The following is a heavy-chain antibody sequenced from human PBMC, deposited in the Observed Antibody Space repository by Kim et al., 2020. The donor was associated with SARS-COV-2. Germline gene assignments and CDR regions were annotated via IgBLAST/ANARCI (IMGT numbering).Heavy chain of an antibody. J-gene: IGHJ4*02. CDR3: ARVAGGSSPYYFDY. D-gene: IGHD1-26*01. V-gene: IGHV3-74*01. Sequence: ADSVKSRFPISRDNSKNTLYLQLDSLGAEATAVYYCARVAGGSSPYYFDYWGQGTLVTVSS.